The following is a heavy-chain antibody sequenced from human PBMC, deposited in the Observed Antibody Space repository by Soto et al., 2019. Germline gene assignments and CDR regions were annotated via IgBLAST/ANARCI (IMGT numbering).Heavy chain of an antibody. D-gene: IGHD5-12*01. CDR3: ARDVIHSGYDAGWFDP. V-gene: IGHV1-69*13. Sequence: SVKVSCKASGGTFSSYAISWVRQAPGQGLEWMGGIIPIFGTANYAQKFQGRVTITADESTSTAYMELSSLRSEDTAVYYCARDVIHSGYDAGWFDPWGQGTLVTVSS. J-gene: IGHJ5*02. CDR1: GGTFSSYA. CDR2: IIPIFGTA.